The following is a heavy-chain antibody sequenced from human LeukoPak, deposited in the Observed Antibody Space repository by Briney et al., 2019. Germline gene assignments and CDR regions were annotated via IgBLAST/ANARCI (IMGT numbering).Heavy chain of an antibody. CDR3: ARALGYCSGGSCYDNYYYMDV. Sequence: SETLSLTCAVYGGSFSGYYWSWIRQPPGKGLEWIGEINHSGSTNYNPSLKSRVTISVDTSKNQFSLKLSSVTAADTAVYYCARALGYCSGGSCYDNYYYMDVWGKGTTVTVSS. CDR1: GGSFSGYY. J-gene: IGHJ6*03. CDR2: INHSGST. D-gene: IGHD2-15*01. V-gene: IGHV4-34*01.